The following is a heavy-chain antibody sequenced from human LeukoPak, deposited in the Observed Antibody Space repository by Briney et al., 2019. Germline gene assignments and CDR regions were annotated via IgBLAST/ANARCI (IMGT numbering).Heavy chain of an antibody. D-gene: IGHD2-15*01. CDR2: ISYDGNNK. CDR1: GFTFSGYG. CDR3: AKSLVGGYGPVDY. J-gene: IGHJ4*02. Sequence: PGGSLRLSCAASGFTFSGYGMHWVRQAPGKGLECVAVISYDGNNKYYADSVKGRFTISRDNSKNTLYLQMNSLRAEDTAVYYCAKSLVGGYGPVDYWGQGTLVTVSS. V-gene: IGHV3-30*18.